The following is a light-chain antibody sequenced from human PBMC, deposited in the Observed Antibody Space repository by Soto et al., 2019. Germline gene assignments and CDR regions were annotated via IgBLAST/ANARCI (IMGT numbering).Light chain of an antibody. Sequence: QSVLTQSPSASGTPGQRVTISCYGSSSNIGSYPVYWYQQLPGTAPKLLINSDDQRLSGVPDRFSASKSGTSASLAISGLRSEDEADYYCAAWDASLSGHVFGAGTKV. CDR2: SDD. CDR3: AAWDASLSGHV. V-gene: IGLV1-47*02. J-gene: IGLJ1*01. CDR1: SSNIGSYP.